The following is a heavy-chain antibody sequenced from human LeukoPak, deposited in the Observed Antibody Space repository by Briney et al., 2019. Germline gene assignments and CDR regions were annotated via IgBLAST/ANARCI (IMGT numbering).Heavy chain of an antibody. CDR1: GFTFSSYW. D-gene: IGHD6-19*01. J-gene: IGHJ4*02. CDR2: INSDGSST. CDR3: TRFIAVADFDY. V-gene: IGHV3-74*01. Sequence: GGSLRLSCAASGFTFSSYWMHWVRQAPGKGLVWVSRINSDGSSTSYADSVKGRFTISRDNAKNTLYLQMNSLRAEDTAVYYCTRFIAVADFDYWGQGTLVTVSS.